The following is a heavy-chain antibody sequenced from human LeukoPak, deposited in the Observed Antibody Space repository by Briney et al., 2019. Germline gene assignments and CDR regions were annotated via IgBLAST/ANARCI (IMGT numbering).Heavy chain of an antibody. J-gene: IGHJ3*02. CDR1: GGSISSGGYY. CDR3: ARSIVVVPAAIWLSAFDI. Sequence: PSETLSLTCTVSGGSISSGGYYWSWIRQPPGKGLEWIGYIYHSGSTNYNPSLKSRVTISVDTSKNQFSLKLSSVTAADTAVYYCARSIVVVPAAIWLSAFDIWGQGTMVTVSS. V-gene: IGHV4-61*08. CDR2: IYHSGST. D-gene: IGHD2-2*02.